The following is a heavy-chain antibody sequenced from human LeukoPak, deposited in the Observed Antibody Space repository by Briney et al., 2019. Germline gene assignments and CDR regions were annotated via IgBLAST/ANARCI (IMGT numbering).Heavy chain of an antibody. CDR2: ISTYNGNT. V-gene: IGHV1-18*01. D-gene: IGHD3-22*01. Sequence: ASVKVSCKASSYTFTSYGITWVRQAPGQGLEWMGWISTYNGNTNNAQKLQGRVTMTTDTSTSTAYMELRSLRSDDTAVYYCARVYNYYDTSGYYLGNYFDYWGRGTLVTVSS. CDR3: ARVYNYYDTSGYYLGNYFDY. J-gene: IGHJ4*02. CDR1: SYTFTSYG.